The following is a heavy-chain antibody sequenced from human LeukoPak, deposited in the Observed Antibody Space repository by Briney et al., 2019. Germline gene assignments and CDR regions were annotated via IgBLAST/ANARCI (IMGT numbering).Heavy chain of an antibody. CDR3: ARGWLQSGFDS. CDR1: GGSFSGYY. J-gene: IGHJ4*02. V-gene: IGHV4-34*01. D-gene: IGHD5-24*01. CDR2: INHSGST. Sequence: PSETLSLTCAVYGGSFSGYYWSWIRRPPGKGLEWIGEINHSGSTNYNPSLKSRVTISVDTSKNQFSLKLSSVTAADTAVYYCARGWLQSGFDSWGQGTLVTVSS.